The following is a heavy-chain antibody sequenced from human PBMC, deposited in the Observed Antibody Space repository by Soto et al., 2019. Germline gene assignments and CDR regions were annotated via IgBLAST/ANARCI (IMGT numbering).Heavy chain of an antibody. V-gene: IGHV3-53*01. D-gene: IGHD3-22*01. CDR3: ARALVYYYDSSGSQKTYYYYGMDV. J-gene: IGHJ6*02. Sequence: EVQLVESGGGLIQPGGSLRLSCAASGFTVSSNYMSWVRQAPGKGLEWVSVIYSGGSTYYADSVKGRFTISRDTSKNTLYLQMSSPRAEDTAVYYCARALVYYYDSSGSQKTYYYYGMDVWGQGTTVTVSS. CDR1: GFTVSSNY. CDR2: IYSGGST.